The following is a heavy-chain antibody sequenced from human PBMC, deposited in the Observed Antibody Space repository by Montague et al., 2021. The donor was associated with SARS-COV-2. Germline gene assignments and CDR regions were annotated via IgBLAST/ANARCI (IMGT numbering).Heavy chain of an antibody. CDR2: LLTSGAT. CDR1: GDSITSKTHH. D-gene: IGHD3-3*01. Sequence: TLSLTCTVYGDSITSKTHHWDWVRQPAGKGLEWIGRLLTSGATNFNPSLKSRLTISRDTSKNEFYLELSSVTAADTAVYYCARDSPHFDFWRGHYGDKYYMDIWGKGTTVTVS. V-gene: IGHV4-61*02. J-gene: IGHJ6*03. CDR3: ARDSPHFDFWRGHYGDKYYMDI.